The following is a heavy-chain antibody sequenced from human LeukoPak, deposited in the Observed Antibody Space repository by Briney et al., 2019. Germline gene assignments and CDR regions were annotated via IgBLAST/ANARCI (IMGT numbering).Heavy chain of an antibody. V-gene: IGHV4-59*12. CDR3: ARGPRGAAAGRSRGYYYYMDV. D-gene: IGHD6-13*01. Sequence: SETLSLTCTVSGGSINSFYWSWIRQPPGKGLEWIGYIHYSGSTNYNPSLKSRVAISLDTSNNQFSLKLSSVTAADTAVYYCARGPRGAAAGRSRGYYYYMDVWGKGTTVTVSS. CDR1: GGSINSFY. J-gene: IGHJ6*03. CDR2: IHYSGST.